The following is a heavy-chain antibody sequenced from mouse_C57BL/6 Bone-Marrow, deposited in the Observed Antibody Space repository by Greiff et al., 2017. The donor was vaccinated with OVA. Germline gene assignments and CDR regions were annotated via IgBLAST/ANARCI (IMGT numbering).Heavy chain of an antibody. V-gene: IGHV1-55*01. D-gene: IGHD2-4*01. CDR1: GYTFTSYW. Sequence: VQLQQPGAELVKPGASVKMSCKASGYTFTSYWITWVKQRPGQGLEWIGDIYPGSGSTNYNEKFKSKATLTVDTSSSTAYMQLSSLTSEDSAVYYCARDYDDGDYLDYWGQGTTLTVSS. J-gene: IGHJ2*01. CDR2: IYPGSGST. CDR3: ARDYDDGDYLDY.